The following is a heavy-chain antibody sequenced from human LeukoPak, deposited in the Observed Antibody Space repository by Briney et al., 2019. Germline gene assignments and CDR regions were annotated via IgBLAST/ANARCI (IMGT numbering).Heavy chain of an antibody. J-gene: IGHJ3*02. CDR3: ARGDDSSGYYYGAFDI. D-gene: IGHD3-22*01. Sequence: ASVKVSCKASGGTFSSYAISWVRQAPGQGLEWMGGIIPIFGTANYAQKFQGRVTITADESTSTAYMELSSLRSEDTAVYYCARGDDSSGYYYGAFDIWGQGTMVTVSS. CDR1: GGTFSSYA. CDR2: IIPIFGTA. V-gene: IGHV1-69*13.